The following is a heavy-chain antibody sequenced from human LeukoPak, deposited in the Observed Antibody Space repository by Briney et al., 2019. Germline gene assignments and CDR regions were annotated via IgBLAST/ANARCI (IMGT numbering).Heavy chain of an antibody. V-gene: IGHV3-7*01. Sequence: GGSLRLSCAASGFTFSSYWLSWVRQAPGKGLEWVANINLNGREKYYVDSVKGRFTISGDNSKNTLYLQMNSLRAEDTAVYYCARADDSSSWYAAFDIWGQGTMVTVSS. CDR1: GFTFSSYW. CDR3: ARADDSSSWYAAFDI. CDR2: INLNGREK. J-gene: IGHJ3*02. D-gene: IGHD6-13*01.